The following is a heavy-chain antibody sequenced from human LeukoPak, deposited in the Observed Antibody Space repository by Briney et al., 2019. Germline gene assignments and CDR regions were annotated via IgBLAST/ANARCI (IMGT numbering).Heavy chain of an antibody. D-gene: IGHD2/OR15-2a*01. J-gene: IGHJ5*02. Sequence: GGSLRLSCAASVFTFKTFAMSWVRQAPGKGLEWVSAISPTGYNIYYSDSVKGRFTISRDNSRNTLYLQMNSLRVEDTAIYYCAKDLRHRTTCNCYGWLDPWGQGTLVTVSS. CDR3: AKDLRHRTTCNCYGWLDP. CDR2: ISPTGYNI. V-gene: IGHV3-23*01. CDR1: VFTFKTFA.